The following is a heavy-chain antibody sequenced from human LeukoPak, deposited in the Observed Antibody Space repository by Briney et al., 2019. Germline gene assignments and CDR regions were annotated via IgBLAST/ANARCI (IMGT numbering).Heavy chain of an antibody. Sequence: PGGSLRLSCVASGFIFDDYAMHWVRQAPGKGLEWVSCISWDSGSIAYADSVKGRFTISRDNAKNSLYLQINSLITEDTALYYCAKDSGSSGWYSNDYWGQGTLVTVSS. J-gene: IGHJ4*02. V-gene: IGHV3-9*01. D-gene: IGHD6-19*01. CDR2: ISWDSGSI. CDR3: AKDSGSSGWYSNDY. CDR1: GFIFDDYA.